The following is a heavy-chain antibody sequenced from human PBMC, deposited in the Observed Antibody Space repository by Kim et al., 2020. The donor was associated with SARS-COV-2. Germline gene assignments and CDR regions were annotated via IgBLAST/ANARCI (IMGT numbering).Heavy chain of an antibody. CDR3: TTDPLSDILIDY. V-gene: IGHV3-15*01. J-gene: IGHJ4*02. CDR1: GFTFSNAW. CDR2: IKSKTDGGTT. Sequence: GGSLRLSCAASGFTFSNAWMSWVRQAPGKGLEWVGRIKSKTDGGTTDYAAPVKGRFTISRDDSKNTLYLQMNSLKTEDTAVYYCTTDPLSDILIDYWGQGTLVTVSS. D-gene: IGHD3-9*01.